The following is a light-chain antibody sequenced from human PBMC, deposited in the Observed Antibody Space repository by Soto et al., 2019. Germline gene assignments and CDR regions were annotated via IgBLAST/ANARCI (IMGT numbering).Light chain of an antibody. V-gene: IGLV2-11*01. CDR1: SSDVGGYNY. CDR2: DVS. J-gene: IGLJ1*01. CDR3: CSYAGSYTFV. Sequence: QSVLTQPRSVSGSPGQSVTISCTGTSSDVGGYNYVSWYQQHPGKAPKLMIYDVSKRPSGVPDRFSGSKSGNTASLTISGLQAEDEADDYCCSYAGSYTFVFGTGTKVTV.